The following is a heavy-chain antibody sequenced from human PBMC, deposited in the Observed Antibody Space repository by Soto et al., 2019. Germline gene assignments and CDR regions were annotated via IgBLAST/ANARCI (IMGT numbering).Heavy chain of an antibody. V-gene: IGHV4-59*12. CDR2: IYYSGST. J-gene: IGHJ6*02. CDR1: GGSISSYY. Sequence: SETLSLTCTVSGGSISSYYWSWIRQPPGKGLEWIGYIYYSGSTYYADSVKGRFTISRDNSKNTLYLQMNSLRAEDTAVYYRAKRGSFSGYSGTAVSYGMDVWGQGTTVTVSS. D-gene: IGHD5-12*01. CDR3: AKRGSFSGYSGTAVSYGMDV.